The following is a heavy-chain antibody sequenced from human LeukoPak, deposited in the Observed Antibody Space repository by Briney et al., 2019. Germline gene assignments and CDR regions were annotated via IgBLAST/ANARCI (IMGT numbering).Heavy chain of an antibody. CDR1: GGSISSYY. CDR2: INTSGNT. D-gene: IGHD1-26*01. J-gene: IGHJ4*02. Sequence: PSETLSLTCNVSGGSISSYYWSWIRQPAGKGLEWIGRINTSGNTNYSPSLKSRVTMSVDTSKNHFSLKLSSVTAADTAVYYCVRESGNYRVFDYWGQGSLVTVSS. V-gene: IGHV4-4*07. CDR3: VRESGNYRVFDY.